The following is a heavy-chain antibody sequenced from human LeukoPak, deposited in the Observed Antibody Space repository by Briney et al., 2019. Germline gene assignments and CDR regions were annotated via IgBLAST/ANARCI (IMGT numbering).Heavy chain of an antibody. CDR2: IYYSGST. CDR1: GGSISSYY. CDR3: VAYYYGSGSKY. J-gene: IGHJ4*02. D-gene: IGHD3-10*01. Sequence: SETLSLTCTGSGGSISSYYWSWIRQPPGKGLEWIGYIYYSGSTNYNPSLKSRFTISVDTSKNQFSLKLSSVTAADTAVYYCVAYYYGSGSKYWGQGTLVTVSA. V-gene: IGHV4-59*08.